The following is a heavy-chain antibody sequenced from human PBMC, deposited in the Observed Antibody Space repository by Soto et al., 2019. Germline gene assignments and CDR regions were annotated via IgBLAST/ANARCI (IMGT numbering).Heavy chain of an antibody. V-gene: IGHV1-8*01. Sequence: QVQLVQSGADVREPGASVKVSCKASGYSFTNNDVSWVRQATGQGLEWMGWMNPGSGDTGYAQKFQGRVTMTRDISIATAYMELNNLRSDDTAIYYCARMETFGSLNWFDPWGQGTLVTVSS. CDR2: MNPGSGDT. CDR3: ARMETFGSLNWFDP. CDR1: GYSFTNND. J-gene: IGHJ5*02. D-gene: IGHD3-16*01.